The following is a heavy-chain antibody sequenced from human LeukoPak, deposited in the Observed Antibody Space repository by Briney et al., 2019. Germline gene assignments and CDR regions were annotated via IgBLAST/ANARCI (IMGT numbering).Heavy chain of an antibody. CDR3: AKIPMIVVVGGYYFDY. Sequence: GGSLRLSCAASGFTFSSYAMSWVRQAPGKGLEWVSAISGSGGSTYYADSVKGRFTISRDNSKNTLYLQMNSLRAEDTAVYYCAKIPMIVVVGGYYFDYWGQGTLVTVSS. CDR2: ISGSGGST. CDR1: GFTFSSYA. V-gene: IGHV3-23*01. D-gene: IGHD3-22*01. J-gene: IGHJ4*02.